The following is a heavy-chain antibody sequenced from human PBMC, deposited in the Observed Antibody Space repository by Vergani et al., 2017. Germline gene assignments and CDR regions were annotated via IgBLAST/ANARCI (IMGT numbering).Heavy chain of an antibody. CDR3: AKAPYYYDSSGYFDY. CDR1: GFTFSSYS. V-gene: IGHV3-9*01. CDR2: ISWNSGSI. Sequence: EVQLVESGGGLVKPGGSLRLSCAASGFTFSSYSMNWVRQAPGKGLEWVSGISWNSGSIGYADSVKGRFTISRDNAKNSLYLQMNSLRAEDTALYYCAKAPYYYDSSGYFDYWGQGTLVTVSS. J-gene: IGHJ4*02. D-gene: IGHD3-22*01.